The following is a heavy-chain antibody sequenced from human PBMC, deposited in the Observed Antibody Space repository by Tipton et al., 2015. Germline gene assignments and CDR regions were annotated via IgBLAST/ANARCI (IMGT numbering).Heavy chain of an antibody. CDR2: INYSGST. V-gene: IGHV4-34*01. J-gene: IGHJ4*02. CDR1: GGSLSGDF. Sequence: GLVKPSEALSLTCSVSGGSLSGDFWTWIRQPPGKGLEWFGEINYSGSTKYNPSLKSRVTISVDTSKTQFSLKMSSVTASDTAVYYCARARGRHGGLFDSWGQGTLVTVSS. CDR3: ARARGRHGGLFDS. D-gene: IGHD4-23*01.